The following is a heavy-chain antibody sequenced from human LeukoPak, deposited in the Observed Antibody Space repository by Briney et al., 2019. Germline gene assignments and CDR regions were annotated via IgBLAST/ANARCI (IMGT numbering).Heavy chain of an antibody. J-gene: IGHJ4*02. V-gene: IGHV6-1*01. CDR3: ARGLGWPYFDY. CDR1: GDSVSRDSIA. Sequence: SQSLSLTCALSGDSVSRDSIAWNWIRQSPSRGLEWLGRTYYRSKWYNDYAVSVKSRITINPDTSKNQFSLQLNSVTPEDTAVYYCARGLGWPYFDYWGQGTLVTVSS. D-gene: IGHD5-24*01. CDR2: TYYRSKWYN.